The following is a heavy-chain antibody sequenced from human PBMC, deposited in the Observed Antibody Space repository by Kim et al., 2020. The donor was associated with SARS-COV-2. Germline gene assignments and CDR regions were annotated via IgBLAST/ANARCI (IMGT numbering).Heavy chain of an antibody. V-gene: IGHV3-7*05. CDR2: VKQDGSQE. D-gene: IGHD3-10*01. CDR1: GLTLNNFW. Sequence: GGSLRLSCAASGLTLNNFWVNWVRQAPGRGLEWVANVKQDGSQEFYVDSVKGRFSISRDNAQNLVFLQMNSLTAEDTAVYFCARDLRVMVGGSPPLDYEYHAMALWGQGTMVTVSS. CDR3: ARDLRVMVGGSPPLDYEYHAMAL. J-gene: IGHJ3*01.